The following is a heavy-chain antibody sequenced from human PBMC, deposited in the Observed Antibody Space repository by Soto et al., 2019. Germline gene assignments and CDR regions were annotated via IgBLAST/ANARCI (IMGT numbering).Heavy chain of an antibody. D-gene: IGHD2-2*01. Sequence: SETLSLTCTVSGGSISSYYWSWIRQPPGKGLEWIGYIYYSGSTNYNPSLKSRVTISVDTSKNQFSLKLSSVTAADTAVYYCARWTGYCSSTSCYFYFDYWGQGTLVTVSS. CDR2: IYYSGST. CDR3: ARWTGYCSSTSCYFYFDY. CDR1: GGSISSYY. J-gene: IGHJ4*02. V-gene: IGHV4-59*01.